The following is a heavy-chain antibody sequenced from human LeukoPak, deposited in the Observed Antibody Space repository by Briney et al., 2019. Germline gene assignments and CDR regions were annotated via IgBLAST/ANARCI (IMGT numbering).Heavy chain of an antibody. CDR2: ISSSDTTI. J-gene: IGHJ2*01. CDR3: ARGRSGYDSYYWYFDL. CDR1: GFTFSSYE. Sequence: GGSLRLSCAASGFTFSSYEMNWVRQAPGKGLEWVSYISSSDTTIYYVDSVKGRFTISRDNAKNSLYLQMNSLRAEDTAVYYCARGRSGYDSYYWYFDLWGRGTLVTVSS. V-gene: IGHV3-48*03. D-gene: IGHD5-12*01.